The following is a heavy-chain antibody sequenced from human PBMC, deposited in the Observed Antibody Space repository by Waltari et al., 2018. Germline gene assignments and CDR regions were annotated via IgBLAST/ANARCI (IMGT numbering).Heavy chain of an antibody. D-gene: IGHD2-8*02. Sequence: QVHLQQWGAGLLRPSETLSLICAVYGGSLRGYYWGWIRQPPGKGLEWIWEINHSPNSNYNPSLRRRVHMSIDTSQNQVSLQLASVTAADTGVYYCVRLEDCTGPGGNCYSGAPFAVDVWGQGTTVTVPS. CDR1: GGSLRGYY. V-gene: IGHV4-34*01. J-gene: IGHJ6*02. CDR3: VRLEDCTGPGGNCYSGAPFAVDV. CDR2: INHSPNS.